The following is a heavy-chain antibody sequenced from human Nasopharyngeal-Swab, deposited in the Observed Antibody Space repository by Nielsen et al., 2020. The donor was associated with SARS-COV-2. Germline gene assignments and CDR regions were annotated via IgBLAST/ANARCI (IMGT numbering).Heavy chain of an antibody. Sequence: GGSLRLSFAASGFTFSASAIHWVRQAPGEGLEWVARFRSKANNYATAYSASVKGRFIIFRDDPTNTAYLQMNSLKTEDTAMYYCTRCGGGCYSGRDYWGQGTLVTVSS. CDR2: FRSKANNYAT. CDR3: TRCGGGCYSGRDY. V-gene: IGHV3-73*01. CDR1: GFTFSASA. D-gene: IGHD2-15*01. J-gene: IGHJ4*02.